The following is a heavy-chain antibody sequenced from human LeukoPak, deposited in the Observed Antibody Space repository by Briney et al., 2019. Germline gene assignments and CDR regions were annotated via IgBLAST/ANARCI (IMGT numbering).Heavy chain of an antibody. CDR1: GFTFSRYW. CDR2: IYTDGSST. V-gene: IGHV3-74*01. D-gene: IGHD1-26*01. J-gene: IGHJ6*03. Sequence: GGSLRLSCAASGFTFSRYWMHWVRQAPGKGLVWVSRIYTDGSSTTYADSVKGRFTISRDNAKNSLYLQMNSLGPEDTAVYYCARDPYSGNYGNYYYYYYMDVWGKGTTVTISS. CDR3: ARDPYSGNYGNYYYYYYMDV.